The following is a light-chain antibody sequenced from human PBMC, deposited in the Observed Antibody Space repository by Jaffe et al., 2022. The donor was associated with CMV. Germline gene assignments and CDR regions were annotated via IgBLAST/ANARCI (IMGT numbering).Light chain of an antibody. J-gene: IGLJ2*01. CDR3: QAWDSSTAV. Sequence: SYELSQPPSVSVSPGQTASIACSGDKLGDKYVCWYQQKPGQSPVLVIYQDTKRPSGIPERFSGSNSGNTATLTISETQSMDEADYYCQAWDSSTAVFGGGTKLTVL. V-gene: IGLV3-1*01. CDR2: QDT. CDR1: KLGDKY.